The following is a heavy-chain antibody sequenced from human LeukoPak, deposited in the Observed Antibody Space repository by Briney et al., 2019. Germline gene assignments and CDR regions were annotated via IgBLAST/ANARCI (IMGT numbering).Heavy chain of an antibody. CDR2: VRFTDTTI. V-gene: IGHV3-48*03. Sequence: GGSLKPSWAASEFTVINSEMNWVRQPPGKGLEWISYVRFTDTTIYYADSVKGRFTISRDNAKNSLSLQMNSLRVEDTAVYYCAKGKDYWGQGTLVTVSS. CDR3: AKGKDY. J-gene: IGHJ4*02. CDR1: EFTVINSE.